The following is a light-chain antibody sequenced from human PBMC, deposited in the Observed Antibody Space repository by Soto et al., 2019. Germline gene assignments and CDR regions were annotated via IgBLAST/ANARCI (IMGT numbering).Light chain of an antibody. CDR3: QQYNSYS. CDR2: GAS. CDR1: QSVSSSH. J-gene: IGKJ1*01. Sequence: EIVLTQSPGTLSLSPGERATLSCRASQSVSSSHLAWYQQKPGQAPRLLIYGASSTATGIPDRFSGSGSGTDFTLTISSLQPDDFATYYCQQYNSYSFGQGTMVDI. V-gene: IGKV3-20*01.